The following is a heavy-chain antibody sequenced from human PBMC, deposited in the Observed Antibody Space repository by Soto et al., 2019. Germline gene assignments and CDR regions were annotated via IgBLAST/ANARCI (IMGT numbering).Heavy chain of an antibody. D-gene: IGHD3-22*01. V-gene: IGHV3-23*01. J-gene: IGHJ4*02. Sequence: FLRLSCAASGFTFSSYAMNWVRQAPGKGLGWVSTISGSGGSTYYADSVKGRFTISRDNSKNTLYLQMSGLRAEDTAVYYCAKANHYESSGYYHFDYWGQGTLVTVSS. CDR1: GFTFSSYA. CDR3: AKANHYESSGYYHFDY. CDR2: ISGSGGST.